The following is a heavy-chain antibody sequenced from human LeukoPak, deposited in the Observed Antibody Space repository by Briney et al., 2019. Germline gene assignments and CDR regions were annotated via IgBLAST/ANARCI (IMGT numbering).Heavy chain of an antibody. D-gene: IGHD5-18*01. Sequence: GGSLRLSCAASGFTFSSYSMNWVRQAPGKGLEWVSYISSSSSTIYYADSVKGRFTISRGNAKNSLYLQMNSLRAEDTAVYYCARSPVRGYSYGTYYYYYYMDVWGKGTTVTVSS. J-gene: IGHJ6*03. CDR3: ARSPVRGYSYGTYYYYYYMDV. V-gene: IGHV3-48*01. CDR1: GFTFSSYS. CDR2: ISSSSSTI.